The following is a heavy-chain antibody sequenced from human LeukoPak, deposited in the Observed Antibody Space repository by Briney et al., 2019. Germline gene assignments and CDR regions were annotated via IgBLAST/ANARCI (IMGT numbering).Heavy chain of an antibody. Sequence: GGSLRLSCAASGFTFGTYWMNWVRRAPGKGLEWVANINQDGSEKYYVDSVKGRFTISRDNAKNSLYLQMNSLRAEDTAVYYCARDRWGSGFDYWGQGTLVTVSS. V-gene: IGHV3-7*01. D-gene: IGHD3-16*01. CDR2: INQDGSEK. CDR1: GFTFGTYW. J-gene: IGHJ4*02. CDR3: ARDRWGSGFDY.